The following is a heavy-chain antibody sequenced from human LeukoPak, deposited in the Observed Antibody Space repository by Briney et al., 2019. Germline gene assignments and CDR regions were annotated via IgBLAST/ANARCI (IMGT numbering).Heavy chain of an antibody. CDR2: IIPIFGTA. J-gene: IGHJ5*02. Sequence: GAAVKVSCKASGGTFSSYAISWVRQAPGQGLEWMGGIIPIFGTANYAQKFQGRVTITADKSTSTAYMELSSLRSEDTAVYYCACSTSTNWFDPWGQGTLVTVSS. V-gene: IGHV1-69*06. CDR1: GGTFSSYA. CDR3: ACSTSTNWFDP. D-gene: IGHD2-2*01.